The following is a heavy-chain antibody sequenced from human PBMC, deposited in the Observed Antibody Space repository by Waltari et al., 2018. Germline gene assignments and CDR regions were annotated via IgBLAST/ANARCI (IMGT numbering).Heavy chain of an antibody. CDR2: INTNTGNP. CDR3: ARTWVGLRWFGELLSPNFDY. D-gene: IGHD3-10*01. V-gene: IGHV7-4-1*02. J-gene: IGHJ4*02. CDR1: GYTFTSYA. Sequence: QVQLVQSGSELKKPGASVKVSCKASGYTFTSYAMNWVRQAPGQGLEWMGWINTNTGNPTYAQGFTGRFVCSLDTSVRTAYLRISSLKAEDTAVYYCARTWVGLRWFGELLSPNFDYWGQGTLVTVSS.